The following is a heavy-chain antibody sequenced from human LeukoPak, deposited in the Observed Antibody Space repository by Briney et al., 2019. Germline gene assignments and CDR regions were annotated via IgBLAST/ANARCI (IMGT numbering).Heavy chain of an antibody. J-gene: IGHJ4*02. V-gene: IGHV4-59*08. Sequence: SETLSLTCTVSGGSISSYYWSWIRQPPGKGLEWIGYIYYSGSTSYNPSLKSRVTISVDTSKNQFSLKLSSVTAADTAVYYCARRYCSSTSSCFLDYWGQGTLVTVSS. CDR1: GGSISSYY. CDR2: IYYSGST. CDR3: ARRYCSSTSSCFLDY. D-gene: IGHD2-2*01.